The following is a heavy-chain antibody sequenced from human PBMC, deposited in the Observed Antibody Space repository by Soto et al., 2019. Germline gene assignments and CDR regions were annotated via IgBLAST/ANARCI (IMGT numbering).Heavy chain of an antibody. CDR2: ISYDGSNK. D-gene: IGHD1-26*01. J-gene: IGHJ3*02. CDR1: GFTFSSYG. V-gene: IGHV3-30*18. CDR3: AKAGGSYGHAFDI. Sequence: QVQLVESGGGVVQPGRSLRLSCAASGFTFSSYGMHWVRQAPGKGLEWVAVISYDGSNKYYADSVKGRFTISRDNSKNTLYLQMNSLRVEDTDVYYCAKAGGSYGHAFDIWGQGTMVTVSS.